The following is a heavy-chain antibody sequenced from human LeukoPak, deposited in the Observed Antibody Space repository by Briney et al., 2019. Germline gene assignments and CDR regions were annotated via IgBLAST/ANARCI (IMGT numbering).Heavy chain of an antibody. D-gene: IGHD3-10*01. CDR1: GFTFSNYW. Sequence: GGSLRLSCAASGFTFSNYWMSWVRQAPGKGLEWVANIKPDGSEEYYVDSVKGRFSISRDNAKKSVYLQMNSLRAEDTAVYYCAKDRDVWVGELCPFDYWGHGTLVTVSS. V-gene: IGHV3-7*03. CDR2: IKPDGSEE. CDR3: AKDRDVWVGELCPFDY. J-gene: IGHJ4*01.